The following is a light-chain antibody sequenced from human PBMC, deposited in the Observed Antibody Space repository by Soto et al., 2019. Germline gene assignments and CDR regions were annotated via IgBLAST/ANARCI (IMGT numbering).Light chain of an antibody. CDR2: GAS. Sequence: DSVLTQSPGTLSLSPGERATLSCRASQSVSSNYLAWYQQKPGQAPRLLIYGASNRATGIPDRFSGSGSGTDFTLTISRLEPEDFAVYYCQQYGSSPRTFGQGTRLEIK. J-gene: IGKJ5*01. CDR1: QSVSSNY. CDR3: QQYGSSPRT. V-gene: IGKV3-20*01.